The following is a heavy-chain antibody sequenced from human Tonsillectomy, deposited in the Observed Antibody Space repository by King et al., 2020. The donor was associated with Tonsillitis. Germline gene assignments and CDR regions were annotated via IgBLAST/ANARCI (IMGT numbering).Heavy chain of an antibody. CDR3: ARGGGSGLYYFDY. Sequence: VQLVESGGGVVQPGRSLRLSCAASGFTFSVYGMHWGRQAPGKGLEWVAVIWNDGSNKYYADSVKGRFTISRDNSKNTLYVQMNSMRAEDTAVYYCARGGGSGLYYFDYWGQGTLVTVSA. CDR2: IWNDGSNK. CDR1: GFTFSVYG. J-gene: IGHJ4*02. D-gene: IGHD6-19*01. V-gene: IGHV3-33*08.